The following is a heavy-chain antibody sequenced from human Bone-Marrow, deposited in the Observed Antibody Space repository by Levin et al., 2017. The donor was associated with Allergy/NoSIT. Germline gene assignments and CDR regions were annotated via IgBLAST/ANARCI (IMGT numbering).Heavy chain of an antibody. D-gene: IGHD3-22*01. J-gene: IGHJ6*02. CDR2: ITSGQTYI. CDR3: ARDVDDSGLTGYGMDV. V-gene: IGHV3-21*06. CDR1: GFTFSSYT. Sequence: GGSLRLSCAASGFTFSSYTMNWVRQAPGKGLEWVSCITSGQTYIYYADSVKGRLTISRDDAKNLLYLQINSLRPDDTAVYYCARDVDDSGLTGYGMDVWGHGTTVTVSS.